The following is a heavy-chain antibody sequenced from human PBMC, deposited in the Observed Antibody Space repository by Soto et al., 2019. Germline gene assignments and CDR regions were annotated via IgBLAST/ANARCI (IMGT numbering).Heavy chain of an antibody. CDR3: ANDQLYIRGVIHNWFDP. CDR1: GFSFSDYA. D-gene: IGHD3-10*02. CDR2: ISGSGGST. V-gene: IGHV3-23*01. J-gene: IGHJ5*02. Sequence: GGSLRLSCAASGFSFSDYAMSWVRQAPGKGLEWVSAISGSGGSTYYADSVKGRFTISRDNSKNTLYLQMNSLRAEDTAVYYCANDQLYIRGVIHNWFDPWGQGTLVTVSS.